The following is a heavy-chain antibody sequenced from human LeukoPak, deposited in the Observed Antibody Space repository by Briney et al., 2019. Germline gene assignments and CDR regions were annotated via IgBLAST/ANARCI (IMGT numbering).Heavy chain of an antibody. CDR1: GFTFSSYA. V-gene: IGHV3-30*01. J-gene: IGHJ3*01. CDR2: ISYDGSNK. Sequence: PGGSLRLSCAASGFTFSSYAMYWVRQAPGKGLELVAVISYDGSNKYYSDSVKGPFTISRDNSKNTLYLQMNSLRAEDTAVYYCASSEVPTPRWGQGTMVTVSS. D-gene: IGHD1-14*01. CDR3: ASSEVPTPR.